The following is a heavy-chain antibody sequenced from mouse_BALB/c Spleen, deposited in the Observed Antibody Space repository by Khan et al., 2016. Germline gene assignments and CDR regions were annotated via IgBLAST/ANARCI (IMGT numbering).Heavy chain of an antibody. CDR1: GFAFSSYW. Sequence: QVQLKQSGAELVRPGSSVKISCKASGFAFSSYWMNWVEQRPGQGLEWIGQIYPGDGDTNYNGKFKGKATLTADKSSSTAYMQLSSLTSEDSAVYFCARGTPFANWGQGTLVTVSA. CDR3: ARGTPFAN. D-gene: IGHD2-14*01. J-gene: IGHJ3*01. CDR2: IYPGDGDT. V-gene: IGHV1-80*01.